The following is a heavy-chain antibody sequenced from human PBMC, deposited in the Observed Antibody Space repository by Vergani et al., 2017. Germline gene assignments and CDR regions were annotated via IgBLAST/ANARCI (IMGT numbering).Heavy chain of an antibody. J-gene: IGHJ4*02. V-gene: IGHV3-23*01. CDR1: GFTFSSYA. D-gene: IGHD6-19*01. Sequence: EVQLLESGGGLVQPGGSLRLSCAASGFTFSSYAMSWVRQAPGKGLEWVSAISGSGGSTYYADSVKGRFTISGDNSKNTLYLQMNSLRAEDTAVYYCAKEGPAEEEEAVAESGFDYWGQGTLVTVSS. CDR2: ISGSGGST. CDR3: AKEGPAEEEEAVAESGFDY.